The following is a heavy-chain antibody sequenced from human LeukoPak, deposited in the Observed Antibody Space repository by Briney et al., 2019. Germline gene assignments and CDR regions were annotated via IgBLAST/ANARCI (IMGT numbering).Heavy chain of an antibody. D-gene: IGHD6-19*01. CDR2: IYHSGST. CDR1: GGSISSSNW. Sequence: PSETLSLTCAVSGGSISSSNWWSWVRQPPGKGLEWIGEIYHSGSTNYNPSLKSRVTISVDKSKNQFSLKLSSVTAADTAVYYCARDSRIRGWYYFDYWGQGTLVAVSS. J-gene: IGHJ4*02. CDR3: ARDSRIRGWYYFDY. V-gene: IGHV4-4*02.